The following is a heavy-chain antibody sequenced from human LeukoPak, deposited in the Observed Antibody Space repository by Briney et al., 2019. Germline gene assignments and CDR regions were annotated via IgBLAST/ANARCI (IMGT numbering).Heavy chain of an antibody. Sequence: ASVKVSCKASGYTFTRYYMHWVRQAPGQGLEWMGRINPNSGGTNYAQKFQGRVTMTRDTSISTAYMELSRLRSDDTAVYYCARDDYDSSGYYRYWGQGTLVTVSS. CDR2: INPNSGGT. CDR1: GYTFTRYY. J-gene: IGHJ4*02. D-gene: IGHD3-22*01. CDR3: ARDDYDSSGYYRY. V-gene: IGHV1-2*06.